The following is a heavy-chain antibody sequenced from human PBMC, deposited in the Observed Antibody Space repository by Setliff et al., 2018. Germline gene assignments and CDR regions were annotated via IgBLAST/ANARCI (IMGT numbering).Heavy chain of an antibody. V-gene: IGHV4-61*01. CDR2: VYYSGTA. J-gene: IGHJ4*02. CDR3: ARGGTFRYFDF. CDR1: GDPMSSRRYY. Sequence: PSETLSLTCTVSGDPMSSRRYYWSWIRQPPGKGLEFIGYVYYSGTANYSPSLRSRLTISVDTSKNQFSLKLRSVTAADTAVYYCARGGTFRYFDFWGQGAPVTVSS. D-gene: IGHD5-12*01.